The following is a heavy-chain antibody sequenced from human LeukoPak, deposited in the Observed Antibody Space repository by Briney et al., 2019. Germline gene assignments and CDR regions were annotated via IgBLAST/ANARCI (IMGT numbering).Heavy chain of an antibody. Sequence: GGSLRLSCGASGFTFSNAWMSWVRQAPGKGLEWVGRIRSKTDGGTTDYAAPVKGRFTISRDDSKNTLYLQMNSLKTEDTAVYYCTTDPGYSSRWILGYWGQGTLVTVSS. CDR2: IRSKTDGGTT. J-gene: IGHJ4*02. CDR1: GFTFSNAW. D-gene: IGHD6-13*01. V-gene: IGHV3-15*01. CDR3: TTDPGYSSRWILGY.